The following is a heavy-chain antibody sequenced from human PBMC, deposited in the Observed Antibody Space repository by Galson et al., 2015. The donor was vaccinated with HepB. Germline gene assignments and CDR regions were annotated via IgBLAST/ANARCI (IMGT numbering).Heavy chain of an antibody. CDR3: ARQIRYYHYPMDV. V-gene: IGHV5-51*01. J-gene: IGHJ6*02. CDR1: GYNFTSFW. CDR2: FSPSDSQS. Sequence: QSGAEVKKPGESLKISCKGSGYNFTSFWIGWVRQIPGKGLEWMGIFSPSDSQSRYNPSFQGQVTMSADKSISTAYLQWNSLKASDTAMYYCARQIRYYHYPMDVWGQGTTVTVSS. D-gene: IGHD3-3*02.